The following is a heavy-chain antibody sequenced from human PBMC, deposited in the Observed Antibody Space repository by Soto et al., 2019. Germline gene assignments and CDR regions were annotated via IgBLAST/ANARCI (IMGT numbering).Heavy chain of an antibody. CDR3: ARDHIAEAGDY. CDR2: ISCDGSNK. Sequence: PGGSLRLSCAASGFTFSSYAMHWVRQAPGKGLEWVAVISCDGSNKYYADSVKGRFTISRDNSKNTLYLQMNSLRAEDTAVYYCARDHIAEAGDYWGQGTLVTVSS. J-gene: IGHJ4*02. V-gene: IGHV3-30-3*01. D-gene: IGHD6-13*01. CDR1: GFTFSSYA.